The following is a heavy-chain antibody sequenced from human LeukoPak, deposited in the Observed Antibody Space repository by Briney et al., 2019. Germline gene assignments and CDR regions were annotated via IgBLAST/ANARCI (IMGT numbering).Heavy chain of an antibody. CDR1: GFTVTNNH. CDR3: ASDSGYDRGVFDY. J-gene: IGHJ4*02. V-gene: IGHV3-53*01. D-gene: IGHD5-12*01. CDR2: VYSRGNT. Sequence: GGSLRLSCAASGFTVTNNHMNWVRQAPGRGLERVSVVYSRGNTYYADSVKGRFTISRDNSKNTLYLQMNSLRVEDTAVYFCASDSGYDRGVFDYWGQGALVTVSS.